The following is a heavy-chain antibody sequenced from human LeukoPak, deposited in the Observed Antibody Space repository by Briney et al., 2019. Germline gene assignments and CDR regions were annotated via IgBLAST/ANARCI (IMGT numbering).Heavy chain of an antibody. CDR3: ASMTYSSGWSTFDY. Sequence: SETLSLTCTVSGGSISSYYWSWIRQPPGKGLEWIGYIYYSGSTNYNPSLKSRVTISVDTSKNQFSLKLSSVTAADTAVYYCASMTYSSGWSTFDYWGQGTLVTVSS. J-gene: IGHJ4*02. CDR2: IYYSGST. CDR1: GGSISSYY. V-gene: IGHV4-59*01. D-gene: IGHD6-19*01.